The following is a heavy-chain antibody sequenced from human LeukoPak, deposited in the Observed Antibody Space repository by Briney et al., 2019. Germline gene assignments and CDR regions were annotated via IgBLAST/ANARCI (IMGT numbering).Heavy chain of an antibody. D-gene: IGHD6-6*01. CDR3: AKAAEQLDDAFDI. V-gene: IGHV3-30-3*01. Sequence: GGSLRLSCAASGFTFSGYAMHWVRQAPGKGLEWLAVISDEGTNKYLADSVKGRFTISRDNSKNTLYLQMNSLRAEDTAVYYCAKAAEQLDDAFDIWGQGTMVTVSS. CDR2: ISDEGTNK. CDR1: GFTFSGYA. J-gene: IGHJ3*02.